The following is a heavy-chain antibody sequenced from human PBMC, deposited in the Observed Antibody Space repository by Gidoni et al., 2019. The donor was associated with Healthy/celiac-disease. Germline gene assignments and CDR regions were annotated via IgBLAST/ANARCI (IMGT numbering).Heavy chain of an antibody. J-gene: IGHJ6*02. CDR3: ARDLCRLGSSTSCYKLYYYYGMDV. D-gene: IGHD2-2*01. Sequence: QVQLVESGGGVVQPGRSLRLSCAASGFTFSSYAMHWVRQSPGKGLEWVAVISYDGSNKYYADSVKGRFTISRDKSKNTLYLQMNSLRAEDTAVYYCARDLCRLGSSTSCYKLYYYYGMDVWGQGTTVTVSS. CDR1: GFTFSSYA. V-gene: IGHV3-30*01. CDR2: ISYDGSNK.